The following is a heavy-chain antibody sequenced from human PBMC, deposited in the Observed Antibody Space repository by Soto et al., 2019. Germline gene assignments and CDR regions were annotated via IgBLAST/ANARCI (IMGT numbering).Heavy chain of an antibody. V-gene: IGHV4-34*01. Sequence: PSETLSLTCAVYGGSFSGYYWTWIRQPPGTGLEWIGVINHSGSTNYNPSLKSRVTISVDTSKNQFSLKLTSLTAADTAVYYCARDKITGLFDYWGQGTLVTVSS. CDR2: INHSGST. D-gene: IGHD2-8*02. CDR1: GGSFSGYY. J-gene: IGHJ4*02. CDR3: ARDKITGLFDY.